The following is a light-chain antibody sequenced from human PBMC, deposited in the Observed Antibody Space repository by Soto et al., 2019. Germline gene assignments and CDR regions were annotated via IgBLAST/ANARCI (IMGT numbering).Light chain of an antibody. CDR2: GVT. Sequence: QSALTQPASVSGSPGQSITISCTGASGDFGGYNYVSWYQQHPGKAPQLLIYGVTNRPSGVSNRFSGSKSGNTASITIFGLQADDEAEYYCNSYTNSNTLPVFGTGTKVTAL. J-gene: IGLJ1*01. CDR3: NSYTNSNTLPV. V-gene: IGLV2-14*03. CDR1: SGDFGGYNY.